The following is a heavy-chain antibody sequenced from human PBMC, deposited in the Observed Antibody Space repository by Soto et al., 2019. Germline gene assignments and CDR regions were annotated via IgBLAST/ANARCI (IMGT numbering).Heavy chain of an antibody. V-gene: IGHV4-30-2*01. J-gene: IGHJ6*02. D-gene: IGHD3-16*02. CDR2: IYHSGST. Sequence: PSETLSLTCAVSVGSISSGGYSWSWIRQPPGKGLEWIGYIYHSGSTYYNPSLKSRVTISVDRSKNQFSLKLSSVTAADTAVYYCARFASSLRSFYYGMDVWGQGTTVTVS. CDR1: VGSISSGGYS. CDR3: ARFASSLRSFYYGMDV.